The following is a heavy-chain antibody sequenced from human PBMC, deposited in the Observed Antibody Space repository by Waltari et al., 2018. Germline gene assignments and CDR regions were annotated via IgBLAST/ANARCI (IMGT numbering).Heavy chain of an antibody. D-gene: IGHD3-3*01. V-gene: IGHV1-3*01. Sequence: QVQLVQSGAEVKKPGASVKVSCKASGYTFTSYAMHWVRQAPRQRLEWMGWINAGNGNTKYSQKFQGRVTITRDTSASTAYMELSSLRSEDTAVYYCARGGDFWSGYLNWFDPWGQGTLVTVSS. CDR3: ARGGDFWSGYLNWFDP. J-gene: IGHJ5*02. CDR1: GYTFTSYA. CDR2: INAGNGNT.